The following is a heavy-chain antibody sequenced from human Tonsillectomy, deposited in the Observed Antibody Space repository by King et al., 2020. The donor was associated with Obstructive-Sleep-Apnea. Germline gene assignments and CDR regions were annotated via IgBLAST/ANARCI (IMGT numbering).Heavy chain of an antibody. V-gene: IGHV4-34*01. D-gene: IGHD3-3*01. CDR2: INHSGST. J-gene: IGHJ6*02. CDR1: GGSFSGYY. CDR3: ASSPYDFWIYGMDV. Sequence: VQLQQWGAGLLKPSETLSLTCSVYGGSFSGYYWSWIRQPPGKGLEWIGEINHSGSTNYNPSLKSRVTISVDTSKNQFSLKLSSVTAADTAVYYCASSPYDFWIYGMDVRGQGTTVTVSS.